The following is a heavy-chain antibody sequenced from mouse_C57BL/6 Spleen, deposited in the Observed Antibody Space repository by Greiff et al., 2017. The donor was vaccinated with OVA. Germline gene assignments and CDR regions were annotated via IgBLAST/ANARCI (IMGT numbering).Heavy chain of an antibody. CDR2: IYPGDGDT. D-gene: IGHD1-1*01. J-gene: IGHJ2*01. V-gene: IGHV1-80*01. CDR3: ARSGTTVVLDY. Sequence: QVQLQQSGAELVKPGASVKISCKASGYAFSSYWMHWVKQRPGKGLEWIGQIYPGDGDTNYNGKFKGKATLTADKSSSTAYMQLSSLTSEDSAVYFCARSGTTVVLDYWGQGTTLTVSS. CDR1: GYAFSSYW.